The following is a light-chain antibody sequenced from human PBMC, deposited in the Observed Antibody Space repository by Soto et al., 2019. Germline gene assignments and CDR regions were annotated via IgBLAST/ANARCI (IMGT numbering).Light chain of an antibody. J-gene: IGKJ1*01. Sequence: EIVMTQSPATLSVSPGARATLSCRASQSVSSNLAWYQQKPGQAPRLLIYGASTRATGIPARFSGSGSGTEFTLTISSLQSEDLAVYYCQHYNNWPPWTFGQGTKVEIK. CDR1: QSVSSN. CDR2: GAS. V-gene: IGKV3-15*01. CDR3: QHYNNWPPWT.